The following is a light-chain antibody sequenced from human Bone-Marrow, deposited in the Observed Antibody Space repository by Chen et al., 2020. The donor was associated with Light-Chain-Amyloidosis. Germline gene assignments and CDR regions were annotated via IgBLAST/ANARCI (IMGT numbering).Light chain of an antibody. J-gene: IGKJ2*01. Sequence: DIVMTQSPDSLAVSLGERATINCKSIQSVLFSSNTKNYLSWYQQKPGQPPKMLIYWASTRESGVPDRFSGSGSGTEFTLTSSSLQAEDVAVYYCQQYHTTAYTFGQGTKLEIK. CDR1: QSVLFSSNTKNY. CDR3: QQYHTTAYT. V-gene: IGKV4-1*01. CDR2: WAS.